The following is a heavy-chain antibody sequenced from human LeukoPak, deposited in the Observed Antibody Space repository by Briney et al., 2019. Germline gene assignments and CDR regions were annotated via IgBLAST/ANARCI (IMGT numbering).Heavy chain of an antibody. CDR1: GYTFTGYY. V-gene: IGHV1-3*01. CDR3: ARDSELEWGDNWFDP. J-gene: IGHJ5*02. Sequence: ASVKVSCKASGYTFTGYYMHWVRQAPGQRLEWMGWINAGNGNTKYSQKFQGRVTITRDISASTAYMELSSLRSEDTAVYFCARDSELEWGDNWFDPWGQGTLVTVSS. CDR2: INAGNGNT. D-gene: IGHD1-26*01.